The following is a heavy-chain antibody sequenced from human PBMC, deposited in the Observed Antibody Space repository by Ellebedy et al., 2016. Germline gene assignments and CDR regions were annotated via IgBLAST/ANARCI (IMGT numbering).Heavy chain of an antibody. CDR2: INHSGST. D-gene: IGHD6-19*01. J-gene: IGHJ4*02. Sequence: GSLRLSCAVYGGSFSGYYWSWIRQPPGKGLEWIGEINHSGSTNYNPSLKSRVTISVDTSKNQFSLKLSSVTAADTAVYYCARHSEGDSYVLPGSSGWPSDYWGQGTLVTVSS. CDR3: ARHSEGDSYVLPGSSGWPSDY. V-gene: IGHV4-34*01. CDR1: GGSFSGYY.